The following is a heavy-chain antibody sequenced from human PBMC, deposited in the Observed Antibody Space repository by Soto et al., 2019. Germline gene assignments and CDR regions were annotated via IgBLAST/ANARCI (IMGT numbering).Heavy chain of an antibody. CDR3: ARDASGARHFDY. V-gene: IGHV3-21*01. Sequence: GGSLRLSCAASGFTFSSYSMNWVRQAPGKGLEWVSSISSSSYIYYADSVKGRFTISRDNAKNSLYLQMNSLRAEDTAVYYCARDASGARHFDYWGQGTLVTVSS. CDR1: GFTFSSYS. J-gene: IGHJ4*02. CDR2: ISSSSYI. D-gene: IGHD7-27*01.